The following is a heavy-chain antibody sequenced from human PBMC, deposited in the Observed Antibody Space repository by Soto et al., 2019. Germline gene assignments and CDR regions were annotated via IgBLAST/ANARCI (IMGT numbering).Heavy chain of an antibody. J-gene: IGHJ4*02. Sequence: EVQLLESGGGLVQPGGSLRLSCAASGFTFTSYAMTWVRQAPGKGLERVSTISKSGANTYYADSVRGRFTISRDISKNMLYLEMNSLRGDDTAVYYCVKGHEVWDSGVLASWGQGTLVAVSS. D-gene: IGHD3-10*01. CDR3: VKGHEVWDSGVLAS. CDR1: GFTFTSYA. CDR2: ISKSGANT. V-gene: IGHV3-23*01.